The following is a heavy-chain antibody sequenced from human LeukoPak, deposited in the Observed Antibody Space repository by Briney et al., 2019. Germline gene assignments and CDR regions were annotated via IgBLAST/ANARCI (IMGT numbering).Heavy chain of an antibody. Sequence: SETLSLTCSVSAGSISSHYWSWIRQSPVKGLEWVGYVSYTGSITYNPSLKSRVTISLDTSKKQFSLMLTSVTAADTAVYFCARFGRLSGYYDAFDIWGPGTVVTVSS. V-gene: IGHV4-59*11. CDR2: VSYTGSI. CDR1: AGSISSHY. CDR3: ARFGRLSGYYDAFDI. J-gene: IGHJ3*02. D-gene: IGHD3-3*01.